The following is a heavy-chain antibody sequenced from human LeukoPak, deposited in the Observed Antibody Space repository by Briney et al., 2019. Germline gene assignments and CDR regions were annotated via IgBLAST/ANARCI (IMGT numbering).Heavy chain of an antibody. D-gene: IGHD3-22*01. Sequence: SETLSLTCAVSGYSISSGYYWGWILQPPGKGLEWIGSIYHSGSTYYNPSLKSRVTISVDTSKNQFSLKLSSVTAADTAVYYCARGPMPHYYDSSGYHYRGVGYFDYWGQGTLVTVSS. CDR1: GYSISSGYY. J-gene: IGHJ4*02. V-gene: IGHV4-38-2*01. CDR2: IYHSGST. CDR3: ARGPMPHYYDSSGYHYRGVGYFDY.